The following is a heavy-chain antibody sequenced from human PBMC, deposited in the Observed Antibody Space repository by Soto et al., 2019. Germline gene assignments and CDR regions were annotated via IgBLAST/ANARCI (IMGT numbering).Heavy chain of an antibody. D-gene: IGHD6-25*01. CDR3: ARSLGMRRLLISRDLSIDY. CDR1: GGSFSGYY. CDR2: INHSGST. J-gene: IGHJ4*02. V-gene: IGHV4-34*01. Sequence: TLSLTCAVYGGSFSGYYWSWIRQPPGKGLEWIGEINHSGSTNYNPSLKSRVTISVDTSKNQFSLKLSSVTAADTAVYYCARSLGMRRLLISRDLSIDYWGQGTLVTVSS.